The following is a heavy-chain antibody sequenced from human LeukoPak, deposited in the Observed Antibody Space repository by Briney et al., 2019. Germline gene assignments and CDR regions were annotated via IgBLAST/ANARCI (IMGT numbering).Heavy chain of an antibody. D-gene: IGHD6-13*01. V-gene: IGHV3-74*01. J-gene: IGHJ4*02. CDR2: VNRDGSST. CDR1: GFTFDDYA. CDR3: ARDRSISAAGDTY. Sequence: GGTLRLSCAASGFTFDDYAMHWVRHAPGRGLEWVARVNRDGSSTSYADSVKGRFTVSRDNAKNTLSLQMNSLRAEDTAVYYCARDRSISAAGDTYWGQGTLVTVSS.